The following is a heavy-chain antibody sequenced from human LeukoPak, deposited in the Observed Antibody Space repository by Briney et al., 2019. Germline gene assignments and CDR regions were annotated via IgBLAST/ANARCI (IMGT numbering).Heavy chain of an antibody. V-gene: IGHV3-30*02. J-gene: IGHJ4*02. CDR2: IRYDGSNE. Sequence: GSLRLSCAASGFSFSTYGMHWVRQAPGKGLEWMAFIRYDGSNEYYADSVKGRFTISRDNSKNTLYLQMNSLRAEDTAVYYCARDGALAVAGGFDYWGQGTLVTVSS. CDR1: GFSFSTYG. D-gene: IGHD6-19*01. CDR3: ARDGALAVAGGFDY.